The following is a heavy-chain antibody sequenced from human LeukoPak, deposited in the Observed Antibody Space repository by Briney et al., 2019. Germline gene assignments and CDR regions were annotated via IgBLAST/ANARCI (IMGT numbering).Heavy chain of an antibody. Sequence: SVKVSCKASGGTFSSYAISWVRQAPGQGLEWMGGIIPIFGTANYAQKFQGRVTITADESTSTAYMELSSLRSEDTAVYYCARSLNIVVVTDWYFDLWGRGTLVTVSS. CDR1: GGTFSSYA. J-gene: IGHJ2*01. D-gene: IGHD2-21*02. V-gene: IGHV1-69*13. CDR2: IIPIFGTA. CDR3: ARSLNIVVVTDWYFDL.